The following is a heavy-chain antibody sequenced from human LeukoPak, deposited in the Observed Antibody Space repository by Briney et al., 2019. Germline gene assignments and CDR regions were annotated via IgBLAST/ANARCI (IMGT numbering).Heavy chain of an antibody. Sequence: GESLSISCRGVIHSFNRYWIGCVRHMPGKAREDIGVIYPDDSDARHTPAFQGLVSISVDKSITTAYLQINSLTSSDTAIYYCVRRGNGCTLGYFYLWGRGSPVTVSS. CDR1: IHSFNRYW. CDR2: IYPDDSDA. D-gene: IGHD6-19*01. CDR3: VRRGNGCTLGYFYL. J-gene: IGHJ2*01. V-gene: IGHV5-51*01.